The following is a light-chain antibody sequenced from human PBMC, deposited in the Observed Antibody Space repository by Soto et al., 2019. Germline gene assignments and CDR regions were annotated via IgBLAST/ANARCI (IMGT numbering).Light chain of an antibody. J-gene: IGKJ4*01. CDR1: QSVSSN. V-gene: IGKV3-15*01. Sequence: EIVMTQSPATLPVSPGERASLSCRASQSVSSNLAWYQQKPGQTPRLLIYATSTRATGIPARFSGSGSGTEFTLTISSLQSEDFAVYYCQHYNNWPLTFGGGTKVDNK. CDR2: ATS. CDR3: QHYNNWPLT.